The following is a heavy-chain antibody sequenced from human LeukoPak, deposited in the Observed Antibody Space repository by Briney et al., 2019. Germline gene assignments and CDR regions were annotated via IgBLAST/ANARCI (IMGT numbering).Heavy chain of an antibody. CDR3: ARDTGSGCDY. V-gene: IGHV4-34*01. CDR1: GGSFSGYY. D-gene: IGHD6-19*01. J-gene: IGHJ4*02. Sequence: SETLSLTCAVYGGSFSGYYWSWIRQPPGKGLEWIGEINHSGSTNYNPSLKSRVTISVDTSKNQFSLKLSSVTAVDTAVYYCARDTGSGCDYWGQGTLVTVSS. CDR2: INHSGST.